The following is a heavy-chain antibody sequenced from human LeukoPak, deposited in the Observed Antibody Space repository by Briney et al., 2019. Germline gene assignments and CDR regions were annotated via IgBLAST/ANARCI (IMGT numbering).Heavy chain of an antibody. J-gene: IGHJ4*02. D-gene: IGHD3-10*01. V-gene: IGHV1-8*01. CDR2: MSPNSGNT. Sequence: ASVKVSCKASGYTFTTYDILWVRQATGQGLEWMGWMSPNSGNTVYSQKFQGRVTMTRTSSVSTAYMELSSLTSEDTAVYYCARGDRSLLWFGELIYFDYWGQGTLVTVSS. CDR1: GYTFTTYD. CDR3: ARGDRSLLWFGELIYFDY.